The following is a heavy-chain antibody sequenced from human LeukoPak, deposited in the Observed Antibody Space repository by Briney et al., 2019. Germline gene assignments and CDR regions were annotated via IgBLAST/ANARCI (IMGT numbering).Heavy chain of an antibody. D-gene: IGHD1-1*01. Sequence: SETLSLTCTVSGGSISSYYWSWIRQPPGKGLEWIGYIYYSGSTNYNPSLKSRVTISVDTSKTQFSLKLSSVTAAETAVYYCAREVGIRDYYYGMDVWGQGTTVTVSS. CDR2: IYYSGST. CDR3: AREVGIRDYYYGMDV. V-gene: IGHV4-59*01. J-gene: IGHJ6*02. CDR1: GGSISSYY.